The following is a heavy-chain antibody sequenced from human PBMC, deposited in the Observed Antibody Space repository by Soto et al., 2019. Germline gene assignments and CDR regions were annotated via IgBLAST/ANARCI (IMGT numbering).Heavy chain of an antibody. J-gene: IGHJ3*02. V-gene: IGHV1-24*01. CDR2: FDPEDGNT. CDR1: GYTLTELS. D-gene: IGHD2-21*02. CDR3: ARDAQYCGGDCHDAFDI. Sequence: GASVKVSCKVSGYTLTELSMHWVRQAPGKGLEWMGGFDPEDGNTNYAQKLQGRVTMTTDTSTSTAYMELRSLRSDDTAVYYCARDAQYCGGDCHDAFDIWGQGTMVTVSS.